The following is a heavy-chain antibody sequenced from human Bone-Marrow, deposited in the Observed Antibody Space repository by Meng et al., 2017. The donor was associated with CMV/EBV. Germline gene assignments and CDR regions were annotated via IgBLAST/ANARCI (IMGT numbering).Heavy chain of an antibody. CDR1: GGTFSSYT. J-gene: IGHJ6*02. D-gene: IGHD1-26*01. CDR3: ARDETSSGVGYYYYGMDV. V-gene: IGHV1-69*04. CDR2: IIPILGIA. Sequence: SVKVSCKASGGTFSSYTISWVRQAPGQGLEWMGRIIPILGIANYAQKFQGRVTITADKSTSTAYMELSSLRSEDTPVYYCARDETSSGVGYYYYGMDVWGQGTTVTVSS.